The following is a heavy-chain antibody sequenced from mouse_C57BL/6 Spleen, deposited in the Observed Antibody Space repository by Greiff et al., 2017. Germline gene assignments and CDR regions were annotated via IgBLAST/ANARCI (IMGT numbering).Heavy chain of an antibody. V-gene: IGHV1-69*01. J-gene: IGHJ4*01. D-gene: IGHD5-5*01. CDR3: ARSAYLDAMDD. CDR1: GYTFTSYW. CDR2: IDPSDSYT. Sequence: VQLQQPGAELVMPGASVKLSCKASGYTFTSYWMHWVKQRPGQGLEWIGEIDPSDSYTNYNQKFKGKSTLTVDKSSSTAYMQLSSLTSEDSAVYYCARSAYLDAMDDWGQGTSVTVSS.